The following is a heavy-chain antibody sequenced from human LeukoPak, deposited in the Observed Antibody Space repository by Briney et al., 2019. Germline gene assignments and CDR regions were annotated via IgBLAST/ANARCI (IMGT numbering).Heavy chain of an antibody. CDR1: GFTFSGSA. CDR3: TRLDATMERYMDV. CDR2: IRSKAHSYAT. V-gene: IGHV3-73*01. D-gene: IGHD5-18*01. Sequence: GGSLRLSCAASGFTFSGSAMHWVRQASGKGLEWIGRIRSKAHSYATAYAASVKGRFTISRDDSKNTAYLQMNSLKTEDTAVYYCTRLDATMERYMDVWGKGTTVTVSS. J-gene: IGHJ6*03.